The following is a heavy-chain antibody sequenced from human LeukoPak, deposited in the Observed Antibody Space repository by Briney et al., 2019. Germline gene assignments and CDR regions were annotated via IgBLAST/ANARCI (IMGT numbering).Heavy chain of an antibody. D-gene: IGHD3-22*01. CDR1: GGTFSSYA. J-gene: IGHJ6*03. Sequence: WASVKVSCKASGGTFSSYAISWVRQAPGQGLEWMGGIIPIFGTANYAQKFQGRVTITADESTSTAYMELSSLRSEDTAVYYCARDYYDSSGPGTYYMDVWGKGTMVTVSS. CDR2: IIPIFGTA. CDR3: ARDYYDSSGPGTYYMDV. V-gene: IGHV1-69*13.